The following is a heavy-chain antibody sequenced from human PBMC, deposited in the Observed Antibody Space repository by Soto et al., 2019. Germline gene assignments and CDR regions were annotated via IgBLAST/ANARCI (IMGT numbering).Heavy chain of an antibody. Sequence: SETLSLTCTVSGGSISSGAYYWSWVRQPPGKGLEWIGYIYYSGSTYYNPSLKSRVTMSIDMSKNHFSLKVSFVTAADTAVYYCARGERVSGRLAWFDPWGQGTRVTVSS. CDR3: ARGERVSGRLAWFDP. CDR1: GGSISSGAYY. D-gene: IGHD1-26*01. CDR2: IYYSGST. J-gene: IGHJ5*02. V-gene: IGHV4-31*03.